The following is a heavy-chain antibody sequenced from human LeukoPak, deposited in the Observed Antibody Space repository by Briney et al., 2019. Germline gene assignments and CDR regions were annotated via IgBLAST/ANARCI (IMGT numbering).Heavy chain of an antibody. J-gene: IGHJ4*02. D-gene: IGHD3-22*01. V-gene: IGHV3-23*01. Sequence: GGSLRLSCAASGFTFSSYSMNWVRHAPGKGLEWVSGISACGGITHYADSVRGRFTIPRDNSKNTLYLQMTSLRAEDTAVYYCAKDPTDFDSSGQTYFDYWGQGTLVTVSS. CDR3: AKDPTDFDSSGQTYFDY. CDR2: ISACGGIT. CDR1: GFTFSSYS.